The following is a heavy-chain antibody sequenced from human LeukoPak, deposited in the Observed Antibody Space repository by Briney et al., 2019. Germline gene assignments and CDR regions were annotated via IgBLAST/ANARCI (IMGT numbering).Heavy chain of an antibody. CDR3: ARGSNRIGDRLDY. D-gene: IGHD3-10*01. V-gene: IGHV1-18*01. CDR2: ISAYNGYT. CDR1: GYSFSNYG. Sequence: ASVKVSCKASGYSFSNYGISWVRQAPGQGLEGVGWISAYNGYTNYEQKLQDRVTMTTDPSTSTAYMELRRLTSDDTAVYYCARGSNRIGDRLDYWGQGTLVTASA. J-gene: IGHJ4*02.